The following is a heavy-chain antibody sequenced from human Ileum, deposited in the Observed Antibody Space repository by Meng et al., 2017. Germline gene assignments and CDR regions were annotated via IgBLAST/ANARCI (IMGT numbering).Heavy chain of an antibody. Sequence: QGQFRQLGAGLLRPSETLSLTFACHGGSFSGSHWGWIRQPPGKGLEWIGEINHSGSTNYNPSLKSRVTISVDTSKNQFSLKLSSVTAADTAVYYCARGGPWFDPWGQGTLVTVSS. J-gene: IGHJ5*02. CDR1: GGSFSGSH. CDR2: INHSGST. CDR3: ARGGPWFDP. V-gene: IGHV4-34*01.